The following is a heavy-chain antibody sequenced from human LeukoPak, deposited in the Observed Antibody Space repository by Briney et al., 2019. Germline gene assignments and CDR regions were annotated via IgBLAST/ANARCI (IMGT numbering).Heavy chain of an antibody. CDR2: INVNGGAM. CDR1: GFSFKDYY. V-gene: IGHV3-11*01. CDR3: ARGPRILAAGSYYFDY. D-gene: IGHD6-13*01. J-gene: IGHJ4*02. Sequence: PGGSLRLSCAASGFSFKDYYSSWIRQAPGKGLEWVSFINVNGGAMYYADFVKGRFTISRDNAKSSLYLEMNSLRVEDTAVYYCARGPRILAAGSYYFDYWGQGSLVTVSS.